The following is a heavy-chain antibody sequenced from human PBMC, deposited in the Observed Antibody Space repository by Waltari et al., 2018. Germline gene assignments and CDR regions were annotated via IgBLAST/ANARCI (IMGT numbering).Heavy chain of an antibody. J-gene: IGHJ3*01. CDR2: VEPEDGEA. V-gene: IGHV1-69-2*01. D-gene: IGHD1-26*01. CDR3: ATGLEDSDSASRPFDV. Sequence: VLLLQSGAAVKKPGTTVKISCKVSAFTITNYYIHWVQQAPGKGLHWMGLVEPEDGEATYSENFQGRVTMTADTSTETVYMQLSSLTSDDTAIYYCATGLEDSDSASRPFDVWGQGTMVTVS. CDR1: AFTITNYY.